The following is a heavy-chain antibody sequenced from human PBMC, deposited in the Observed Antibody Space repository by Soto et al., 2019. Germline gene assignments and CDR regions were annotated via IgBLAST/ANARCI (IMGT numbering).Heavy chain of an antibody. D-gene: IGHD2-2*02. CDR3: ASPDGGCSSTSCYTGTGRDV. J-gene: IGHJ6*02. CDR2: ISSSSYI. V-gene: IGHV3-21*01. Sequence: EVQLVESGGGLVKPGGSLRLSCAASGFTFSSYSMNWVRQAPGKGLEWVSSISSSSYIYYADSVKGRFTISRDNAKNSLYLQMNSLRAEDTAVYYCASPDGGCSSTSCYTGTGRDVWGQGTTVTVSS. CDR1: GFTFSSYS.